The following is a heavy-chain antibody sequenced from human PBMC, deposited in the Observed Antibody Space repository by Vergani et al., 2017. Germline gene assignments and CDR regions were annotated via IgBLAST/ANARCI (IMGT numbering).Heavy chain of an antibody. CDR1: GGSFSGYY. CDR3: ARRPYYYDSSGYSKYYYYGMDV. V-gene: IGHV4-34*01. J-gene: IGHJ6*02. D-gene: IGHD3-22*01. CDR2: INHSGST. Sequence: QVQLQQWGAGLLKPSETLSLTCAVYGGSFSGYYWSWIRQPPGKGLEWIGEINHSGSTNYNPSLKSRVTISVDTSKNQFSLKLSSETAADTAVYYCARRPYYYDSSGYSKYYYYGMDVWGQGTTVTVSS.